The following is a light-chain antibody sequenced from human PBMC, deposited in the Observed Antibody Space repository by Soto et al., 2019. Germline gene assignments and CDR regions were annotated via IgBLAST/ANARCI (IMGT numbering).Light chain of an antibody. CDR3: QSYDTTRVV. CDR1: SSNIGAGYD. Sequence: QAVVTQPPSVSGAPGQKVTISCTGSSSNIGAGYDVHWYQQLPGTAPKLLIYGNTHRPSGVPDRFSGSKSGTSASLAITGLQAEDEADYYCQSYDTTRVVFGGGTQLTVL. J-gene: IGLJ2*01. CDR2: GNT. V-gene: IGLV1-40*01.